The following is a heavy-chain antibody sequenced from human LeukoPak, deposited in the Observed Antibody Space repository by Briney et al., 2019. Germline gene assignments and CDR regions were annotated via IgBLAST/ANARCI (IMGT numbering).Heavy chain of an antibody. J-gene: IGHJ3*02. V-gene: IGHV1-46*01. Sequence: GASVKVSCKASGYTFTSYYMHWVRQAPGQGLEWMGIINPSGGSTSYAQKLQGRVTMTRDTSTSTVYMELSSLRSEDTAVYYCARDLGGYCSSTSCYPFLDAFDIWGQGTMVTVSS. CDR2: INPSGGST. D-gene: IGHD2-2*01. CDR1: GYTFTSYY. CDR3: ARDLGGYCSSTSCYPFLDAFDI.